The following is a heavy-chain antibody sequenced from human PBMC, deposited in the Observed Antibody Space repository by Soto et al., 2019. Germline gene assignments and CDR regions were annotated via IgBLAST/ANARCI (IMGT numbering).Heavy chain of an antibody. V-gene: IGHV1-18*01. CDR3: ARTPACWSFPL. D-gene: IGHD1-26*01. J-gene: IGHJ4*02. CDR2: ISAYNGNT. CDR1: GYTFPSYG. Sequence: QVQLVQSVAEMKKPGASVKVSCKASGYTFPSYGISWVRQAPGQGREWMGWISAYNGNTHFAQKFKGRVTMTTDTSTTTAYMELRSLRSDDTSVYYCARTPACWSFPLWGQGTLVTVSS.